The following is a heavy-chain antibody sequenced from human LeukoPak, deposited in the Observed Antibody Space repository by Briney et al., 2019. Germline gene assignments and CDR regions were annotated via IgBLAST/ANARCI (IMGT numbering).Heavy chain of an antibody. D-gene: IGHD2-21*01. V-gene: IGHV4-38-2*02. J-gene: IGHJ4*02. CDR3: ARVWGLIN. CDR1: GYSISSGYY. CDR2: IYHSGST. Sequence: SETLSLTCTVSGYSISSGYYWGWIRQPPGKGLEWIGSIYHSGSTYYNPSLKSRVTISVDTSKNQFSLRLSSVTAADTAVYYCARVWGLINWGQGTLVTVSS.